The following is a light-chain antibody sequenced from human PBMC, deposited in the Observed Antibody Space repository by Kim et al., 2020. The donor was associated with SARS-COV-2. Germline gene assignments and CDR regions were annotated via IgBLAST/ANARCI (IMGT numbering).Light chain of an antibody. J-gene: IGKJ2*01. CDR1: QSVSSY. V-gene: IGKV3-11*01. CDR3: QQRSNWPLMYT. CDR2: DAS. Sequence: EIVLTQSPATLSLSPGGRATLSCRASQSVSSYLAWYQQKPGQAPRLLIYDASNRATGIPARFSGSGSGTDFTLTISSLEPEDFAVYYCQQRSNWPLMYTFGQGTKLEI.